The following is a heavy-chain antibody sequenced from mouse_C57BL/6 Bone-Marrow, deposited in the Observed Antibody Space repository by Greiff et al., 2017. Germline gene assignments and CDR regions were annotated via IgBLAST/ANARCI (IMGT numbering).Heavy chain of an antibody. Sequence: VQLQQSGAELARPGASVKLSCKASGYTFTSYGISWVKQRTGQGLEWIGEIYPRSGNTYYNEKFKGKATLTADKSSSTAYMELSSLTSEDSAVYFCARRYYYGEGFAYWGQGTLVTVSA. CDR2: IYPRSGNT. CDR1: GYTFTSYG. CDR3: ARRYYYGEGFAY. J-gene: IGHJ3*01. D-gene: IGHD1-1*01. V-gene: IGHV1-81*01.